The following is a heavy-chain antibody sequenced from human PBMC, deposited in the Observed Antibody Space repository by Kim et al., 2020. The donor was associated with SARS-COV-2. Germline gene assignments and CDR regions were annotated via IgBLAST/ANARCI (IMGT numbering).Heavy chain of an antibody. Sequence: SETLSLTCTVSGGSISSSSYYWGWLRQPPGKGREWIGSIYDSGSTYYNSSLESRVTISVDTSKNQFSLKLSSVTAAATAVYYCILMVYAIVPPTVYFDY. D-gene: IGHD2-8*01. J-gene: IGHJ4*01. V-gene: IGHV4-39*07. CDR1: GGSISSSSYY. CDR3: ILMVYAIVPPTVYFDY. CDR2: IYDSGST.